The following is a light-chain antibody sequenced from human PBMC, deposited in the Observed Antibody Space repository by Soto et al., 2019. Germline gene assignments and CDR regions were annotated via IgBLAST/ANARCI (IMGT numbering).Light chain of an antibody. V-gene: IGLV1-40*01. CDR3: QSYDSSLRGYV. CDR2: GNN. J-gene: IGLJ1*01. CDR1: SSNIGAGYD. Sequence: QSVLTQPPSVSRVPGQRVTITCTGSSSNIGAGYDVKWYQQLPGTAPKLLLYGNNNGPSGVPDRFSGSKSDTSASLAITGLQAEDEADYYCQSYDSSLRGYVFGAGTKVTVL.